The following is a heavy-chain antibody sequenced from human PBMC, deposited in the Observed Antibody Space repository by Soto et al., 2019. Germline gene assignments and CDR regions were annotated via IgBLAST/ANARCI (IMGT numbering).Heavy chain of an antibody. CDR3: ARGPHYDFWSGYLSYWFDP. Sequence: AAVKVSCKASGYTFTSYGISWVRQAPGQGLEWMGWISAYNGNTNYAQKLQGRVTMTTETSTSTAYMELRSLRSDDTAVYYCARGPHYDFWSGYLSYWFDPWGQRTPVTASS. CDR2: ISAYNGNT. J-gene: IGHJ5*02. CDR1: GYTFTSYG. D-gene: IGHD3-3*01. V-gene: IGHV1-18*04.